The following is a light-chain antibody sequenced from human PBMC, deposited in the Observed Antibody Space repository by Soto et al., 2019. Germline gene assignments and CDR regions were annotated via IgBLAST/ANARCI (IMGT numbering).Light chain of an antibody. V-gene: IGLV2-11*01. J-gene: IGLJ1*01. CDR3: CSYTGSYSYV. CDR2: DVT. CDR1: SSYVGGYSY. Sequence: QSALTQPHSVSGSPGQSVTISCTGTSSYVGGYSYVSWYQQHPGKAPELIIYDVTERPSGVPDRFSGSKSGNTASLTISLLQAEDEADYYCCSYTGSYSYVFGIGTKVTVL.